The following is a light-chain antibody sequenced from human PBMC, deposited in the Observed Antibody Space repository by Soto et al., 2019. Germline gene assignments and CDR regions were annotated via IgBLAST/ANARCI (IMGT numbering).Light chain of an antibody. V-gene: IGKV3-20*01. Sequence: DIVLKQSPGTLSLSALERATLSCMASQSVSSNYLAWYQQKPGQAPRLLIHGASTRATGVPDRFSGSGSGTDFTLTISRLEPEDFAIYYCLQASRVPLSFGQGTRLEI. CDR3: LQASRVPLS. CDR1: QSVSSNY. J-gene: IGKJ5*01. CDR2: GAS.